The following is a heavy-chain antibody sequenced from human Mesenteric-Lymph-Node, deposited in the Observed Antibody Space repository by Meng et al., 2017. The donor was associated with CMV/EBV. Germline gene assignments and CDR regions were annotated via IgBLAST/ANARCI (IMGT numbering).Heavy chain of an antibody. J-gene: IGHJ4*02. Sequence: SETLSLTCTVSGGSITSDSYYWSWIRQPPGKGLEWIGYIYYSGSTDYNPSLKSRVTTSVDTSKSQFYLKVNSVTAADTAVYYCARTKLTGRNYYYFDYWGQGTLVTVSS. CDR3: ARTKLTGRNYYYFDY. V-gene: IGHV4-61*01. CDR1: GGSITSDSYY. CDR2: IYYSGST. D-gene: IGHD1-7*01.